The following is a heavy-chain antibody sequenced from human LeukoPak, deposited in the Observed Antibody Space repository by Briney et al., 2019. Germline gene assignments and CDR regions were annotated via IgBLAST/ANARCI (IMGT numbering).Heavy chain of an antibody. V-gene: IGHV3-74*01. CDR3: ARYITLTRGVRSHY. D-gene: IGHD3-10*01. CDR2: INTDGRTT. CDR1: GFTFSSYG. Sequence: GGSLRLSCAASGFTFSSYGMYCVRQAPGKGLVWVSRINTDGRTTNYADSVKGRFTISRDNAKNTLYLQMNSLRAEDTAVYYCARYITLTRGVRSHYWGHGTLVTVSA. J-gene: IGHJ4*01.